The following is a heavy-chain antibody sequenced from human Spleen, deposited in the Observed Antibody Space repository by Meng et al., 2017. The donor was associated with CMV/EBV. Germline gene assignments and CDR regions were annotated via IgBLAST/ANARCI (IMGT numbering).Heavy chain of an antibody. Sequence: SETLSLTCTVSGGFISSSSYFWGWIRQSPGMGLEWIGSVYYSGTTYSNPSLKSRVNILVDMSKNQFSLKLTSVTAADTGVYYCARGGSGTEGDYDFWSGYYRPLSHYDYWGQGTLVTVSS. D-gene: IGHD3-3*01. CDR2: VYYSGTT. CDR1: GGFISSSSYF. V-gene: IGHV4-39*07. J-gene: IGHJ4*02. CDR3: ARGGSGTEGDYDFWSGYYRPLSHYDY.